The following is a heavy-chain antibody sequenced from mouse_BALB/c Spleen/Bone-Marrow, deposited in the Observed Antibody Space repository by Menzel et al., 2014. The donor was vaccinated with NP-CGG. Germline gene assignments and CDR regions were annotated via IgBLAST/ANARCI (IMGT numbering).Heavy chain of an antibody. CDR3: ARREDGYGTFYWYFDV. Sequence: EVKLMESGPELVKPGASVKISCMASGYTFTDYSMHWVKQSHGKSLEWIGYINPYNDGTKYNEKFKGKATLTSDKSSSTAYMELSSLTSEDSAVYYCARREDGYGTFYWYFDVWGAGTTVTVSS. D-gene: IGHD2-2*01. V-gene: IGHV1S29*02. J-gene: IGHJ1*01. CDR1: GYTFTDYS. CDR2: INPYNDGT.